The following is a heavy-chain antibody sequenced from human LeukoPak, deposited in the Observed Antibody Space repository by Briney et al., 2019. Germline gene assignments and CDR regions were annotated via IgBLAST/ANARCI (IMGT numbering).Heavy chain of an antibody. CDR3: ASERPGEDGTDV. Sequence: GGSLRLSCAASGFTFSSYGMHRVRQAPGKGLEWVAVIWYDGSNKYYADSVKGRFTISRDNSKNTLYLQMNSLRAEDTAVYYCASERPGEDGTDVWGQGTTVTVSS. J-gene: IGHJ6*02. D-gene: IGHD3-16*01. CDR2: IWYDGSNK. V-gene: IGHV3-33*01. CDR1: GFTFSSYG.